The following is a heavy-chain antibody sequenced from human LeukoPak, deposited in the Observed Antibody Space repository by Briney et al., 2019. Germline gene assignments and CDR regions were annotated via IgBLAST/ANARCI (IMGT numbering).Heavy chain of an antibody. CDR1: GGSISSGGYS. CDR3: ARAFPDGSGTPFLDY. CDR2: IYHSGST. J-gene: IGHJ4*02. Sequence: SETLSLTCAVSGGSISSGGYSWSWIRQPPGKGLEWIGYIYHSGSTYYNPSLKSRVTISVDRSKNQFSLKLSSVTAADTAVYYCARAFPDGSGTPFLDYWGQGTLVTVSS. D-gene: IGHD3-10*01. V-gene: IGHV4-30-2*01.